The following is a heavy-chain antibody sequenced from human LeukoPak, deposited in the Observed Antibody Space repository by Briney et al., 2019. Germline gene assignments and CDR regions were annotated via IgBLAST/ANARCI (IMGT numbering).Heavy chain of an antibody. J-gene: IGHJ4*02. D-gene: IGHD4-17*01. V-gene: IGHV3-7*01. Sequence: GGPLRLFCAACGFTYSMHWMRWPRHAPGKALECVASIKQDGSQYYVDSVKGRFFISRDNAKNSVSLQMNSLRGEDTAVYYCARGPDFGDRLDYFDYWGQGTLVTVS. CDR1: GFTYSMHW. CDR3: ARGPDFGDRLDYFDY. CDR2: IKQDGSQ.